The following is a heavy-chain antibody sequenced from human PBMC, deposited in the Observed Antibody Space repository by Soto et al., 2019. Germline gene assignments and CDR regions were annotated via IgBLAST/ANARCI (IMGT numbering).Heavy chain of an antibody. CDR1: GYTFFTYD. Sequence: ASVKVSCKASGYTFFTYDISWVRQAPGQGLEWMGWISTHSGDTKYAQKFQGRVTMTTDTSTTTAYLELRSLRSDDTAVYYCARHHGPTTSENWFDPWGQGTLVTVSS. CDR2: ISTHSGDT. CDR3: ARHHGPTTSENWFDP. J-gene: IGHJ5*02. V-gene: IGHV1-18*01. D-gene: IGHD5-12*01.